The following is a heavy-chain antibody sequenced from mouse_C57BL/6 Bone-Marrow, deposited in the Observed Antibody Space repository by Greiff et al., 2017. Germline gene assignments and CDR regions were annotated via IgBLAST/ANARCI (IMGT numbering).Heavy chain of an antibody. CDR1: GYTFTTYP. Sequence: QVQLQQSGAELVKPGASVTMSCKASGYTFTTYPIEWMKQNHGKSLEWIGNFHPYNDDTKYNEKFKGKATLPVEKSSNTVYLELSRLTSDDSAVXDSARSSTFFYYFDYWGQGTTLTVAS. D-gene: IGHD5-1*01. V-gene: IGHV1-47*01. CDR2: FHPYNDDT. CDR3: ARSSTFFYYFDY. J-gene: IGHJ2*01.